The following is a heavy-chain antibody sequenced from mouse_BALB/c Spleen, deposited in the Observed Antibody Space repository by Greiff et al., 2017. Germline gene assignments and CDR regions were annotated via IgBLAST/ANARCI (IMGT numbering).Heavy chain of an antibody. J-gene: IGHJ2*01. CDR2: IAPGSGST. CDR3: ARDYCGSSGFDY. CDR1: GYTFTSYW. V-gene: IGHV1S41*01. D-gene: IGHD1-1*01. Sequence: DLVKPGASVKLSCKASGYTFTSYWINWIKQRPGQGLEWIGRIAPGSGSTYYNEMFKGKATLAVDTSSSTAYIQLSSLSSEDSAVYFWARDYCGSSGFDYWGQGTTLTVSS.